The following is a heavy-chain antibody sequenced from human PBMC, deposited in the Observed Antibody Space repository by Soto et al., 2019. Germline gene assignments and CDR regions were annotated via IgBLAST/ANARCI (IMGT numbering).Heavy chain of an antibody. V-gene: IGHV1-2*02. J-gene: IGHJ5*02. Sequence: QVQLVQSGAEVKKPGASVKVSCKAPRYIFTAYFMHWVRQAPGQGLELMGWINPANGATHYGLSFQGRVTMTRDTSIITAYMELSSLRSDDTAVYYCASHDRGARFDPWGQGTLVIVSS. CDR3: ASHDRGARFDP. D-gene: IGHD1-1*01. CDR1: RYIFTAYF. CDR2: INPANGAT.